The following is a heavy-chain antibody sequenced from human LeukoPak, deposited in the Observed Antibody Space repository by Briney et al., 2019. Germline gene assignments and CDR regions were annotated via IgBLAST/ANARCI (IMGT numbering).Heavy chain of an antibody. V-gene: IGHV3-30*02. CDR2: IRYVGINK. J-gene: IGHJ6*03. CDR1: GFTFSTYG. Sequence: PGGSLRLSCAASGFTFSTYGMHWVRQAPGKGLEWVSFIRYVGINKYYADSVKGRFTISRDNSKNTLYLQMNSLRAEDTAVYYCAKSIAARPRYYYYMDVWGKGTTVTVSS. CDR3: AKSIAARPRYYYYMDV. D-gene: IGHD6-6*01.